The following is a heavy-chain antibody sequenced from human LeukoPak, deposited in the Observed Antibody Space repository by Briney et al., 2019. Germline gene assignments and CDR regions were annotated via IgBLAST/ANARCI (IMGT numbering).Heavy chain of an antibody. J-gene: IGHJ3*02. CDR1: GGTFSSYA. CDR2: IIPIFGTA. CDR3: ASARYYYDSSGYSDDAFDI. D-gene: IGHD3-22*01. V-gene: IGHV1-69*13. Sequence: SVKVSCKASGGTFSSYAISWVRQAPGQGLEWMGGIIPIFGTANYAQKFQGRVTITADESTSTAYMGLSSLRSEDTAVYYCASARYYYDSSGYSDDAFDIWGQGTMVTVSS.